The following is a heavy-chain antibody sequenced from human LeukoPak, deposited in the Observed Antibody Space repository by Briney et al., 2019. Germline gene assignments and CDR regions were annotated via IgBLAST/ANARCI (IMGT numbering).Heavy chain of an antibody. CDR2: IYYSGAT. J-gene: IGHJ4*02. CDR1: GGSISNYY. Sequence: PSETLSLTCTVSGGSISNYYWSWIRQPLGKGLEWIGHIYYSGATKYNPSLKSRITISVDTSKNQFSLMLSSVTAADTAVYYCARFGITVVRGGKYYFDYWGQGTLVTVSS. D-gene: IGHD3-10*01. V-gene: IGHV4-59*08. CDR3: ARFGITVVRGGKYYFDY.